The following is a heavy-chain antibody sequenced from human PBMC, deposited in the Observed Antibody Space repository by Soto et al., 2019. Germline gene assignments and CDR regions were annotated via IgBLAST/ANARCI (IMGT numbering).Heavy chain of an antibody. CDR2: IWYDGSNK. Sequence: QVQLVESGGGVVQPGRSLRLSCAASGFTFSSYGMHWVRQAPGKGLEWVAVIWYDGSNKYYADSVKGRFTISRDNSKNTLHLQMNSLRAEDTAVYYRARAGSAFDIWGQGTMVTVSS. V-gene: IGHV3-33*01. CDR1: GFTFSSYG. D-gene: IGHD3-10*01. CDR3: ARAGSAFDI. J-gene: IGHJ3*02.